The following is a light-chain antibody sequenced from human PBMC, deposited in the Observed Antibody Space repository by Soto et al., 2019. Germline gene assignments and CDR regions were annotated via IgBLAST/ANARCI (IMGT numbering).Light chain of an antibody. CDR1: QSVSSN. V-gene: IGKV3-15*01. J-gene: IGKJ5*01. CDR3: QQYNNWSIT. Sequence: EIVMTQSPATLSVSPGERATLSCRASQSVSSNLAWYQQKPGQAPRLLIYGASTRATGIPARFSGSGSGTEVTLTSSSLQSEDFAGYYCQQYNNWSITFGQGTRLEIK. CDR2: GAS.